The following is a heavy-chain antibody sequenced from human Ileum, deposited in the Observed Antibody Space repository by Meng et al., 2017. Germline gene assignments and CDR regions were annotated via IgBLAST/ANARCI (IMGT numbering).Heavy chain of an antibody. D-gene: IGHD1-1*01. CDR2: MNTDKGNT. J-gene: IGHJ4*02. CDR3: AREGAYNGGDY. V-gene: IGHV1-18*01. Sequence: QVQLVQSGAEVKKPRASVTVSCKASGYTFTTYGISWVRQAPGQGLEWMGWMNTDKGNTNYAQKFQGRVTMTRDTSTSTAYMELRSLRSDDTAVYYCAREGAYNGGDYWGQGTLVTVSS. CDR1: GYTFTTYG.